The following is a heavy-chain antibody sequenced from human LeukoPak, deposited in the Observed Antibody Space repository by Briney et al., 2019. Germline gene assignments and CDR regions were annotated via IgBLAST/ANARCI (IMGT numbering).Heavy chain of an antibody. CDR1: GYTFTSYG. V-gene: IGHV1-18*01. CDR3: ARDQTYDILIGYSNWFDP. D-gene: IGHD3-9*01. CDR2: ISAYNGNT. J-gene: IGHJ5*02. Sequence: ASVKVSCKASGYTFTSYGISWVRQAPGQGLEWMGWISAYNGNTNYAQKLQGRVTMTTDTSTSTAYMELRSLRSDDTAVYYCARDQTYDILIGYSNWFDPWGQGTLVTVSS.